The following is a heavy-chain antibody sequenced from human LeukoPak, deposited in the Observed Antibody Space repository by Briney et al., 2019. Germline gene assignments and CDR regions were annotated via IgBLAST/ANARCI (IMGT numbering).Heavy chain of an antibody. V-gene: IGHV4-61*02. CDR2: IYTSGST. D-gene: IGHD2-2*02. CDR1: GGSISSGSYY. J-gene: IGHJ4*02. CDR3: ARDHYQLLYSY. Sequence: PSETLSLTCTVSGGSISSGSYYWSWIRQPAGKGLEWIGRIYTSGSTNYNPSLKSRVTISVDTSKNQFSLKLSSVTAADTAVYYCARDHYQLLYSYWGQGTLVTVSS.